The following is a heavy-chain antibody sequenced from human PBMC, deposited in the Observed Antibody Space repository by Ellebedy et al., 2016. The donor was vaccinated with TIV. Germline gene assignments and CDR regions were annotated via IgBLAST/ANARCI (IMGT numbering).Heavy chain of an antibody. CDR2: ISSTGGGP. D-gene: IGHD1-1*01. CDR1: GFTFSSYA. Sequence: LGGSLRLSCAASGFTFSSYAMVWVRQAPGEGLEWVSGISSTGGGPYYADAVKGRFTISRDNSKNMVYIQMNSLRADDTAVYYCAKDRRNWNDGGYDQWGQGTLVTVSS. CDR3: AKDRRNWNDGGYDQ. V-gene: IGHV3-23*01. J-gene: IGHJ4*02.